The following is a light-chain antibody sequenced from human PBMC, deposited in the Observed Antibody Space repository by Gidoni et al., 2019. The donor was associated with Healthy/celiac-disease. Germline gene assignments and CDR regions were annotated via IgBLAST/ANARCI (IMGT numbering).Light chain of an antibody. CDR2: EGS. J-gene: IGLJ1*01. CDR1: SSDVGIYNL. V-gene: IGLV2-23*01. Sequence: QSALPQPASVYGSPGQSITISCTGTSSDVGIYNLVSWYQQHPGKAPKLMIYEGSKRPSGVSNRFSGSKSGNTASLTISGLQAEDEADYYCCSYAGSSTFVFGTGTKVTVL. CDR3: CSYAGSSTFV.